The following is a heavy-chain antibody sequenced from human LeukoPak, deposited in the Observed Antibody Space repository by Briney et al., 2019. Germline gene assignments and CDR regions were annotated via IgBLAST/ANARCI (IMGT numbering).Heavy chain of an antibody. CDR2: INPNSGGT. D-gene: IGHD3-3*01. CDR3: ARDKYDFWSGEYYYYMDV. J-gene: IGHJ6*03. V-gene: IGHV1-2*02. Sequence: ASVKVSCKASGYTFTGYYMHWVRQAPGQGLEWMGWINPNSGGTNYAQKFQGRVTMTRDTSISTAYMELSRLTSDDTAVYYCARDKYDFWSGEYYYYMDVWGKGTTVTVSS. CDR1: GYTFTGYY.